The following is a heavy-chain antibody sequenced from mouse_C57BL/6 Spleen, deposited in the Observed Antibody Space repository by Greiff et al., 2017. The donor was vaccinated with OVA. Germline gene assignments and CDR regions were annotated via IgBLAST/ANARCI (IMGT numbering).Heavy chain of an antibody. CDR2: INYDGSST. Sequence: EVQLVESEGGLVQPGSSMKLSCTASGFTFSDYYMAWVRQVPEKGLEWVANINYDGSSTYYLDSLKSRFIIARDNAKNILYLQLSSLKSEDTATYYCARDGDYYLGYWGQGTTLTVSS. J-gene: IGHJ2*01. CDR1: GFTFSDYY. CDR3: ARDGDYYLGY. V-gene: IGHV5-16*01.